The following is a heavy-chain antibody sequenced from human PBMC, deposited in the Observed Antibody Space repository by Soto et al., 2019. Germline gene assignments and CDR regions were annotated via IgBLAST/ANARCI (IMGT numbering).Heavy chain of an antibody. J-gene: IGHJ6*03. V-gene: IGHV3-9*01. CDR2: ISWNSGSI. D-gene: IGHD2-2*01. CDR3: AKGPAAPYYYYYMDV. Sequence: GGSLRLSCAASGFTFDDYAMHWVRQAPGKGLEWVSGISWNSGSIGYADSVKGRFTISRDNAKNSLYLQMNSLRAEDTALYYCAKGPAAPYYYYYMDVWGKGTTVTVSS. CDR1: GFTFDDYA.